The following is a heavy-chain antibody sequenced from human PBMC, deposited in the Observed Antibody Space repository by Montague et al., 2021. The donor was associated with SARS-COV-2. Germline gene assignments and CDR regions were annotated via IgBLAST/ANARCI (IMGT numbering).Heavy chain of an antibody. V-gene: IGHV4-39*01. D-gene: IGHD6-19*01. J-gene: IGHJ3*02. Sequence: SETLSLTCTVSGGSISSSSYYWGWIRQPPGKGLEWIGCIYYSGSTYYNPSLKSRVTISVATSKNQFSLKLSSVTAADTAVYYCARQENSSGWFKPDAFDIWGQGTMVTVSS. CDR2: IYYSGST. CDR1: GGSISSSSYY. CDR3: ARQENSSGWFKPDAFDI.